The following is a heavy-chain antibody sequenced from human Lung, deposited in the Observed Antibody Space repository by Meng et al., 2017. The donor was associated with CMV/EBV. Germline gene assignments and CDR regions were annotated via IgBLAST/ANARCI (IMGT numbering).Heavy chain of an antibody. CDR3: ARDLKGTTVAATGLYYMDV. CDR1: GYTFTGYY. J-gene: IGHJ6*02. V-gene: IGHV1-2*02. Sequence: SXXVSXXASGYTFTGYYILWVRQAPGQGLEWMGWMNPDRGAVNYVQKFQGRVTTTRDSSTSTAYMELSRLRSDDTAVYYCARDLKGTTVAATGLYYMDVXGQGXTVTVSS. D-gene: IGHD4-11*01. CDR2: MNPDRGAV.